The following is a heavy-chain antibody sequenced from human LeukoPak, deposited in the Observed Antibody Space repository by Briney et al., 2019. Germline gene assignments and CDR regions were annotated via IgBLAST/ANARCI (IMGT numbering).Heavy chain of an antibody. D-gene: IGHD1-1*01. CDR3: ARGHNWNDRGALDI. V-gene: IGHV3-53*01. J-gene: IGHJ3*02. Sequence: PGGSLRRSCAASEFTVSSNYMSWVRQAPGKGLEWVSSIYSGGSTYYADSVKGRFTISRDSSENTLYLQMNSLRAEDTAVYYCARGHNWNDRGALDIWGQGTMVTVSS. CDR1: EFTVSSNY. CDR2: IYSGGST.